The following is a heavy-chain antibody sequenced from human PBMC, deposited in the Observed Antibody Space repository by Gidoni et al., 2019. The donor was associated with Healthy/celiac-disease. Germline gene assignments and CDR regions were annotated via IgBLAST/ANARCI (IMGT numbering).Heavy chain of an antibody. J-gene: IGHJ6*02. D-gene: IGHD4-17*01. V-gene: IGHV1-69*01. CDR3: ARGRYRLDYGGNQTYYYYGMDV. CDR1: GGTFSSYA. Sequence: QVQLVQSGAEVKKPGSSVKVSCKASGGTFSSYAISWVRQAPGQGLEWMGGIIPIFGTANYAQKFQGRVTITADESTSTAYMELSSLRSEDTAVYYCARGRYRLDYGGNQTYYYYGMDVWGQGTTVTVSS. CDR2: IIPIFGTA.